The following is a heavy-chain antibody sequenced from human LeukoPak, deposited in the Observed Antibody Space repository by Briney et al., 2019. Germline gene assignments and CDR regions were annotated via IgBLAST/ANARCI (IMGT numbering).Heavy chain of an antibody. CDR2: IYYSGST. CDR3: ARVVDEHQLQTGWFDP. D-gene: IGHD6-13*01. Sequence: SETLSLTCTVSGGSIRSYYWSWIRQPPGKGLEWIGYIYYSGSTRYNPSLKSRVTVSVDTSKNQLSLKLISVTAADTAVYYCARVVDEHQLQTGWFDPWXXGTLVTVSS. J-gene: IGHJ5*02. V-gene: IGHV4-59*08. CDR1: GGSIRSYY.